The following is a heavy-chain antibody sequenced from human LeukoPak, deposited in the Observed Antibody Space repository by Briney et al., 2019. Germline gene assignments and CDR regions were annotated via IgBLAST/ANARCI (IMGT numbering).Heavy chain of an antibody. V-gene: IGHV3-53*01. D-gene: IGHD5/OR15-5a*01. Sequence: PGGSLRLSCAASRFTFSGFEMNWVRQAPGQGLEWVSVIYFGGTTYYADSVKGRFTISRDNSKNTVYLQMNSLRVEDTAVYYCARGDGVYVYWGQGTLVTVSS. CDR2: IYFGGTT. CDR1: RFTFSGFE. CDR3: ARGDGVYVY. J-gene: IGHJ4*02.